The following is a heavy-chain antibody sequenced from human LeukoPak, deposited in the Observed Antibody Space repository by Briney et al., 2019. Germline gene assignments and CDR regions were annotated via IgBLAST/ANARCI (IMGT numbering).Heavy chain of an antibody. CDR1: GFTLSSNW. CDR2: IKQDGSEK. CDR3: ARGNGFIIDY. J-gene: IGHJ4*02. Sequence: GGSLRLSCAASGFTLSSNWMNWFGQAPGKGLEWVAIIKQDGSEKYYVDSVKGRFTISRDNAKNSLYLQMNSLRAEDTAVYYCARGNGFIIDYWGQGTLVTVSS. V-gene: IGHV3-7*01. D-gene: IGHD2-8*01.